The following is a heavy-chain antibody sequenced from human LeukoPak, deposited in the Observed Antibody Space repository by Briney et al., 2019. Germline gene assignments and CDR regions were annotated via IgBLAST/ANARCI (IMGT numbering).Heavy chain of an antibody. D-gene: IGHD3-22*01. CDR3: ARSPPGYYYDSSGCDY. CDR1: GFTFSSYS. J-gene: IGHJ4*02. V-gene: IGHV3-21*01. Sequence: GESLRLSCAASGFTFSSYSMNWVRQAPGKGLEWVSSISSSSSYIYYADSVMGRFTISRDNAKNSLYLQMNSLRAEDTAVYYCARSPPGYYYDSSGCDYWGQGTLATVSS. CDR2: ISSSSSYI.